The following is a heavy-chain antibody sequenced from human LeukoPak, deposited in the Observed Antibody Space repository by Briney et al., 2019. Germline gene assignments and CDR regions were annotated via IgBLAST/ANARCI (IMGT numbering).Heavy chain of an antibody. CDR1: GFIFSNYD. J-gene: IGHJ4*02. V-gene: IGHV3-30*02. CDR2: IRYDGTNK. D-gene: IGHD3-10*01. CDR3: AKRPPGSGLDY. Sequence: HPGGSLRLSCATSGFIFSNYDMHWVRQAPGKGLEWMAFIRYDGTNKNYADSVQGRFTISRDNSKNTLYLQMTSLRVHDTALYYCAKRPPGSGLDYWGQGTLVTVSS.